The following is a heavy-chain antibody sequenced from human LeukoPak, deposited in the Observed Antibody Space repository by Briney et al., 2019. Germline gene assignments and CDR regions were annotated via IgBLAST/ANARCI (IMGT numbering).Heavy chain of an antibody. CDR1: GFTFSSYW. CDR2: IKQDGSEK. V-gene: IGHV3-7*03. J-gene: IGHJ4*02. CDR3: AKDIELGGDSGLDY. Sequence: PGGSLRLSCAASGFTFSSYWMSWVRQAPGKGLEWVANIKQDGSEKYYVDSVKGRFTISRDNAKNSLYLQMNSLRAEDTALYYCAKDIELGGDSGLDYWGQGTLVTVSS. D-gene: IGHD3-16*01.